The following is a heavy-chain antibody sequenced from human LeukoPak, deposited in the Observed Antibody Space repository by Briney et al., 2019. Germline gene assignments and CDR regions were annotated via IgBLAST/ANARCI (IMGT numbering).Heavy chain of an antibody. CDR1: GFTFSSYG. J-gene: IGHJ4*02. Sequence: GGSLRLSCAASGFTFSSYGMHWVRQAPGKGLEWVAVISYDGSNKYYADSVKDRFTISRDNSKNTLYLQMNSLRAEDTAVYYCAKDFSGDYGYDYWGQGTLVTVSS. CDR2: ISYDGSNK. D-gene: IGHD4-17*01. CDR3: AKDFSGDYGYDY. V-gene: IGHV3-30*18.